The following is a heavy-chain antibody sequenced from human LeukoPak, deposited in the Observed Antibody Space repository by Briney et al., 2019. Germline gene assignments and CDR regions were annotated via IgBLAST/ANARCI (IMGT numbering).Heavy chain of an antibody. Sequence: ASVKVSCKASGYTFTGYYMHWVRQAPGQGLEWMGWINPNSGGTNYAQKFQGRVTITRDTAMSTAYMELSRLRSDDTAVYYCVREKGLLWFGEHNWFDPWGQGTLVTVSS. V-gene: IGHV1-2*02. CDR2: INPNSGGT. D-gene: IGHD3-10*01. CDR1: GYTFTGYY. J-gene: IGHJ5*02. CDR3: VREKGLLWFGEHNWFDP.